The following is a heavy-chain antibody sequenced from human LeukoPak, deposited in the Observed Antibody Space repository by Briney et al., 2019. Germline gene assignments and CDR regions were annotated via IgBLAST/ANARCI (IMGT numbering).Heavy chain of an antibody. D-gene: IGHD3-10*01. V-gene: IGHV1-46*01. J-gene: IGHJ4*02. Sequence: ASVKVSCRTSGYDFITFFVHWVRQAPGQGLEWMTIINPSDNATKVAQKFQGRVNVTTDASTSTVYMELSSLRSEDTAVYFCARDGSGSYQGYWGQGTLVTVSS. CDR1: GYDFITFF. CDR3: ARDGSGSYQGY. CDR2: INPSDNAT.